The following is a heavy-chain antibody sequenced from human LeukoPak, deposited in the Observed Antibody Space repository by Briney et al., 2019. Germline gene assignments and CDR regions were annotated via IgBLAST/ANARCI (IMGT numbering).Heavy chain of an antibody. V-gene: IGHV1-2*02. Sequence: ASVKVSCKASGYTFTGYYMHWVRQAPGQGLEWMGWINPNTGGTNYAQKFQGRVTMTRDTSISTAYLELSRLRSDDTAVYYCARNLITMVRGVIGYWGQGTLVTVSS. CDR2: INPNTGGT. CDR3: ARNLITMVRGVIGY. J-gene: IGHJ4*02. CDR1: GYTFTGYY. D-gene: IGHD3-10*01.